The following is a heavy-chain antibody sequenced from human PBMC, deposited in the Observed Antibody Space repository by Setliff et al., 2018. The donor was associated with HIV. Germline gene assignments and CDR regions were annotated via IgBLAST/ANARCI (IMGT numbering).Heavy chain of an antibody. CDR3: ARDRGRRGQLWLHFDY. CDR2: ISYSGST. Sequence: PSETLSLTCTVSGGSISHYYWNWIRQSPGKGLEWIGFISYSGSTNYNPSLESRVTISVDTSKNQFSLKVNSVTAADTAVYYCARDRGRRGQLWLHFDYWGQGTLVTVSS. J-gene: IGHJ4*02. V-gene: IGHV4-59*12. D-gene: IGHD5-18*01. CDR1: GGSISHYY.